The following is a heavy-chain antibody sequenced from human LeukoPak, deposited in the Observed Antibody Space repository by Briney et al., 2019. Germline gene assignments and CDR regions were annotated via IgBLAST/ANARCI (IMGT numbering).Heavy chain of an antibody. CDR1: GFTFSSYG. V-gene: IGHV3-30*03. Sequence: RGSLRLSCAASGFTFSSYGMHWVRQAPGKGLEWVAVISYDGSNKYYADSVKGRFTISRDNSKNTLYLQMNSLRAEDTAVYYCLGSYYYCGMDVWGQGTTVTVSS. J-gene: IGHJ6*02. D-gene: IGHD7-27*01. CDR3: LGSYYYCGMDV. CDR2: ISYDGSNK.